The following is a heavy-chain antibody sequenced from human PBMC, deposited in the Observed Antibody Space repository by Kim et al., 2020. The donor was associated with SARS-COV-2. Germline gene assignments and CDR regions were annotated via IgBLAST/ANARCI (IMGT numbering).Heavy chain of an antibody. D-gene: IGHD2-15*01. CDR2: ISSSSSYI. CDR1: GFTFSSYS. CDR3: ARDRVRFGYCSGGSCYSLDY. Sequence: GGSLRLSCAASGFTFSSYSMNWVRQAPGKGLEWVSSISSSSSYIYYADSVKGRFTISRDNAKNSLYLQMNSLRAEDTAVYYCARDRVRFGYCSGGSCYSLDYWGQGTLVTVSS. J-gene: IGHJ4*02. V-gene: IGHV3-21*01.